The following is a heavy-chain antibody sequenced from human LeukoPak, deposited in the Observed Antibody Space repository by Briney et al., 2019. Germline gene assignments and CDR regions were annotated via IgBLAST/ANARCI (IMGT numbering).Heavy chain of an antibody. V-gene: IGHV4-4*07. D-gene: IGHD3-22*01. J-gene: IGHJ4*02. Sequence: SETLSLTCTVSGGSISSYYWSWIRQPAGKGLEWIGRIYTSGSTNYNPSLKSRVTMSVDTSKNQFSLKLSSVTAADTAVYYCAREYYYDSSGSTPFDYWGQGTLVTVSS. CDR1: GGSISSYY. CDR3: AREYYYDSSGSTPFDY. CDR2: IYTSGST.